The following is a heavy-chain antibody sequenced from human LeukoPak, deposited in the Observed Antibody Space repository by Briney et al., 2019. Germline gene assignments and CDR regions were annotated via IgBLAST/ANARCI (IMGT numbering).Heavy chain of an antibody. CDR3: AAGPYGGNTPFDY. V-gene: IGHV3-23*01. CDR1: GFTLSSYA. CDR2: LSPSGASI. J-gene: IGHJ4*02. D-gene: IGHD4-23*01. Sequence: GGSLRLSCAASGFTLSSYAMSGVRQAPGRGLEWVSSLSPSGASIYHADSVKGRFTISRDNSQNTLYLQMNNLRAEDTALYYCAAGPYGGNTPFDYWGPGTLVTISS.